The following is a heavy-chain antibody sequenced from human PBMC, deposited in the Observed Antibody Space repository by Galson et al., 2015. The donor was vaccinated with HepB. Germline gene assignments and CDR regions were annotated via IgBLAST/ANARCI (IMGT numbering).Heavy chain of an antibody. CDR2: ISGSGDTT. CDR1: GFIFSTYN. D-gene: IGHD3-9*01. Sequence: SLRLSCAVSGFIFSTYNMNWVRQAPGRGLEWVSTISGSGDTTYYADSVKGRFTISRDNSKNTMYLQMSSLRADDSAVFYCAARRGAGDLFCYDFWGQGTLVTVSS. CDR3: AARRGAGDLFCYDF. J-gene: IGHJ4*02. V-gene: IGHV3-23*01.